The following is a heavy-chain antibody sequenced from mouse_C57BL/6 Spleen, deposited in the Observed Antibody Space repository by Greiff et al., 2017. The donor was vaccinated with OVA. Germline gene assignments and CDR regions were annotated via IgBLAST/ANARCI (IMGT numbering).Heavy chain of an antibody. CDR2: IWRGGST. V-gene: IGHV2-5*01. J-gene: IGHJ2*01. CDR1: GFSLTSYG. D-gene: IGHD1-1*01. CDR3: AKETTVVPHYFDY. Sequence: VKLMESGPGLVQPSQSLSITCTVSGFSLTSYGVHWVRQSPGQGLEWLGVIWRGGSTDYNAAFMSRLSITKDNSKSQVFFKMNSLQADDTAIYYCAKETTVVPHYFDYWGQGTTLTVSS.